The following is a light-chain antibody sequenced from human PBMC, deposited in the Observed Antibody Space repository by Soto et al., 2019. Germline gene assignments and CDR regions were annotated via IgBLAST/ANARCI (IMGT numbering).Light chain of an antibody. V-gene: IGLV2-23*01. Sequence: QSVLPQPASVSGSPGQSITISCTGTSSDVGSYNLVSWYQQHPGKAPKLMIYEGSKRPSGVSNRFSGSKSGNTASLTISGLQAEDEADYYCCSYAGSSTNVVFGGGTQLSVL. CDR2: EGS. CDR3: CSYAGSSTNVV. J-gene: IGLJ2*01. CDR1: SSDVGSYNL.